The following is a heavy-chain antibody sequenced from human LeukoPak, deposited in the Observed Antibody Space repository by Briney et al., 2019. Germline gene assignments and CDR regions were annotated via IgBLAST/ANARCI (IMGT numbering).Heavy chain of an antibody. J-gene: IGHJ4*02. D-gene: IGHD6-19*01. Sequence: GGSLRLSCAASGFTFSSYGMSWVRQAPGKGLEWVSGISGSGGSTYYADSVKGRFTISRDNSKNTLYLQMNSLRAEDTAVYYCAKGNSGWYLAFDYWGQGTLVTVSS. CDR3: AKGNSGWYLAFDY. V-gene: IGHV3-23*01. CDR2: ISGSGGST. CDR1: GFTFSSYG.